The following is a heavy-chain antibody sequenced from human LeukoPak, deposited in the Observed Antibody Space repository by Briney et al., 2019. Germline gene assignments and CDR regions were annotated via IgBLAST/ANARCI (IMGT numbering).Heavy chain of an antibody. CDR1: GLSINNNY. Sequence: RGSLRLSCSASGLSINNNYLTWVPPAPGKGLEWVSVIYSGVSTYYADSVRGRFISSRDNSGSMVFLQMNSVRVEPTTVYYCAREGANADDDFSKCRGPHGNWFDHWGQGTLVTVSS. J-gene: IGHJ5*02. V-gene: IGHV3-66*01. CDR2: IYSGVST. D-gene: IGHD4-11*01. CDR3: AREGANADDDFSKCRGPHGNWFDH.